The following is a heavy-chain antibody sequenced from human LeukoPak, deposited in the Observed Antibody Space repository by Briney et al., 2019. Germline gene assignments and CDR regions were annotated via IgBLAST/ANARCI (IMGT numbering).Heavy chain of an antibody. V-gene: IGHV3-53*01. CDR1: GFTVSSNY. CDR2: IYSGGST. CDR3: ARDWKGYGDFPAPLDI. D-gene: IGHD4-17*01. J-gene: IGHJ3*02. Sequence: PGGSLRLSCAASGFTVSSNYMSWVRQAPGKGLEWVSVIYSGGSTYYADSVKGRFTISRDNSKNTLYLQMNSLRAEDTAVYYCARDWKGYGDFPAPLDIWGQGTMVTVSS.